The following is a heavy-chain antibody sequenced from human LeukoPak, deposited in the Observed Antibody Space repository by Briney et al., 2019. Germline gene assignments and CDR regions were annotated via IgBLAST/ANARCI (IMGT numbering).Heavy chain of an antibody. CDR3: ARDLSRGGVYYYYMDV. V-gene: IGHV4-4*07. Sequence: TSETLSLTCAVSGYSISSGYYWSWIRQPAGKGLEWIGRIYTSGSTNYNPSLKSRVTMSVDTSKNQFSLKLSSVTAADTAVYYCARDLSRGGVYYYYMDVWGKGTTVTVSS. J-gene: IGHJ6*03. D-gene: IGHD2-8*02. CDR1: GYSISSGYY. CDR2: IYTSGST.